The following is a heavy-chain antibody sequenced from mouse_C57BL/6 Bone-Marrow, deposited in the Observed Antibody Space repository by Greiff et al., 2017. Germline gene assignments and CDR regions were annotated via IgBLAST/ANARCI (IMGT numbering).Heavy chain of an antibody. CDR1: GYSFTDYN. V-gene: IGHV1-39*01. Sequence: VQLKESGPELVKPGASVKISCKASGYSFTDYNMNWVKQSDGKSLEWIGVINPNYGTTSYNQKFKGKATLTVDQSSSTAYMQLNSLTSEDSAVYYCARSYYYGSSYWYFDVWGTGTTVTVSS. J-gene: IGHJ1*03. CDR2: INPNYGTT. CDR3: ARSYYYGSSYWYFDV. D-gene: IGHD1-1*01.